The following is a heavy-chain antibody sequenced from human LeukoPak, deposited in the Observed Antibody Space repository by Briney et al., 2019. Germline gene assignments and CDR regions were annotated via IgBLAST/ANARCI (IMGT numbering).Heavy chain of an antibody. CDR3: ASRSSIVAATVLFDY. CDR1: GFTFSNYA. V-gene: IGHV3-23*01. J-gene: IGHJ4*02. Sequence: PGVSLRLSCAASGFTFSNYARSWVRQAPGKGLEWVSSITGGGTRAYYADSVKGRFTISRDNSGYTLHLQMNSLRAEDTAVYYCASRSSIVAATVLFDYWGQGTLVTVSS. D-gene: IGHD6-13*01. CDR2: ITGGGTRA.